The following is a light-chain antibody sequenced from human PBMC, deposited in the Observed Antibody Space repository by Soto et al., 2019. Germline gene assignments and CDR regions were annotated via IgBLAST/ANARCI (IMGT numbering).Light chain of an antibody. CDR3: SSYISSFSHV. V-gene: IGLV2-14*01. J-gene: IGLJ1*01. Sequence: QSALTQPASVSGSPGQSITISCTGTSSDVGNYNYVSWYQQHPGKAPKLMIFEVSDRPSGVSNRFSGSKSGNTASLTISGLQAEDEADHYCSSYISSFSHVFGTGTKLTVL. CDR2: EVS. CDR1: SSDVGNYNY.